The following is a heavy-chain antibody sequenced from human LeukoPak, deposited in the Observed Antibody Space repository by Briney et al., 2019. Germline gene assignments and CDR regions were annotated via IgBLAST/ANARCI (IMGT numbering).Heavy chain of an antibody. J-gene: IGHJ4*02. CDR1: GFTFSNYD. V-gene: IGHV3-21*01. Sequence: GGSLRLSCAASGFTFSNYDMHWVRQAPGKGLEWVSAISSSSSYTYYADSIKGRFTISRDNAENSLYLQMNSLRAVDTAVYFCARGEEKATITALDSWGQGTLVTVSS. CDR3: ARGEEKATITALDS. D-gene: IGHD5-24*01. CDR2: ISSSSSYT.